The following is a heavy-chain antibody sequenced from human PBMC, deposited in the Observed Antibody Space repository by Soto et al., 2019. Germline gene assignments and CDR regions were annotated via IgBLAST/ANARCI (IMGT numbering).Heavy chain of an antibody. J-gene: IGHJ5*02. CDR1: GFSVSTSGVA. V-gene: IGHV2-5*02. CDR2: IYWDDDK. Sequence: SGPTLVNPTQTLTLTCTCSGFSVSTSGVAVGWIRQPPGKALEWLALIYWDDDKRYSPSLKSRLAITKDTSKNQVVLTMTSMDPVDTATYYCAHRGYDSSGYLNWFAPWGQGIQVTVSS. CDR3: AHRGYDSSGYLNWFAP. D-gene: IGHD3-22*01.